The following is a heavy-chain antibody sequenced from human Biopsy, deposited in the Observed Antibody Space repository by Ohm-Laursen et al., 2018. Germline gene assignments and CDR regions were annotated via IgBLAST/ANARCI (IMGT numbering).Heavy chain of an antibody. CDR3: ARRPYGGTRYWYFDL. Sequence: TLSLTCTVSGGSVSSGGFYWSWIRQHPGKGLEWIGYIYYSGTTYYNPSLKSLVTISADTSKNQFSLKLNSVTAADTAVYYCARRPYGGTRYWYFDLWGRGTLVTVSS. D-gene: IGHD4-23*01. CDR2: IYYSGTT. V-gene: IGHV4-31*01. CDR1: GGSVSSGGFY. J-gene: IGHJ2*01.